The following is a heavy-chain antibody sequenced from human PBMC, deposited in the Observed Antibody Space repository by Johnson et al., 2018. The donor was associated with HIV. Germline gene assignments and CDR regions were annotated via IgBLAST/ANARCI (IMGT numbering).Heavy chain of an antibody. D-gene: IGHD1-26*01. CDR3: AKDLFTEREDDVFDI. J-gene: IGHJ3*02. CDR2: IRSDGTNK. Sequence: QVQLVESGGGVVQPGRSLRLSCAAFGFTFSTYGIHWVRQAPGKGLEWVAFIRSDGTNKYYADSVQGRFTISRDSSKNTLYLEMNSLRAEDTAVYYCAKDLFTEREDDVFDIWGQGTMVTVSS. V-gene: IGHV3-30*02. CDR1: GFTFSTYG.